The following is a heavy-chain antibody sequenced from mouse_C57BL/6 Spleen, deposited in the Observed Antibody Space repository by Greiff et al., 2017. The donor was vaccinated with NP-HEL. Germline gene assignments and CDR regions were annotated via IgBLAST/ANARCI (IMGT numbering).Heavy chain of an antibody. J-gene: IGHJ2*01. CDR2: IDPETGGT. D-gene: IGHD3-2*02. Sequence: VQLQQSGAELVRPGASVTLSCKASGYTFTDYEMHWVKQTPVHGLEWIGAIDPETGGTAYNQKFKGKAILTADKSSSTAYMELRSLTSEDSAVYYCTRWRDSSEADYFDYWGQGTTLTVSS. CDR3: TRWRDSSEADYFDY. V-gene: IGHV1-15*01. CDR1: GYTFTDYE.